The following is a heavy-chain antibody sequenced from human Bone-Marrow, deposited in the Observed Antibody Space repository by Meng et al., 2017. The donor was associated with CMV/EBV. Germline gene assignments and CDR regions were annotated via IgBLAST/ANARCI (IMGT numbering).Heavy chain of an antibody. V-gene: IGHV4-61*01. J-gene: IGHJ4*02. CDR2: IYYSGST. CDR1: GGSVSSGNYY. Sequence: SETLSLTCTVSGGSVSSGNYYWSWIRQPPGKGLEWIGYIYYSGSTNYNPSLKSRVTISVDTSKNQFSLKLSSVTAADTAVYYCARGNAVVIAPIDYWGQGTLVTVSS. D-gene: IGHD2-21*01. CDR3: ARGNAVVIAPIDY.